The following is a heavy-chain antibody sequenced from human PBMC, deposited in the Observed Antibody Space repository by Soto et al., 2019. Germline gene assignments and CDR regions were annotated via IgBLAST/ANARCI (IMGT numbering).Heavy chain of an antibody. V-gene: IGHV1-3*01. J-gene: IGHJ6*02. CDR3: ARAYGDRTNYYYYYGMDV. Sequence: ASVKVSCKASGYTFTSYAMHWVRQAPGQRLEWMGWINAGNGNTKYSQKFQGRVTITRDTSTSTAYMELRSLRSDDTAVYYCARAYGDRTNYYYYYGMDVWGQGTTVTVSS. CDR2: INAGNGNT. CDR1: GYTFTSYA. D-gene: IGHD4-17*01.